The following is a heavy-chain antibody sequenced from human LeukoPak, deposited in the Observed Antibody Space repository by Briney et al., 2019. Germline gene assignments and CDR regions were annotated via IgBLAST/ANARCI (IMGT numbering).Heavy chain of an antibody. Sequence: SETLSLTCTVSGGSISSYYWSWIRQPPGKGLEWIGYIYYSGSTNYNPSLKSRVTISVDTSKNQFSLKLSSVTAADTAVYYCARDRQWELRAFGIWGQGTMVTVSS. D-gene: IGHD1-26*01. V-gene: IGHV4-59*01. J-gene: IGHJ3*02. CDR3: ARDRQWELRAFGI. CDR2: IYYSGST. CDR1: GGSISSYY.